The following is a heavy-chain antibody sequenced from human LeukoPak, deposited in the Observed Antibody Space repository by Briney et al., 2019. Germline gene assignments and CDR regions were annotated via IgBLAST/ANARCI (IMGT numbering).Heavy chain of an antibody. D-gene: IGHD3-9*01. J-gene: IGHJ3*02. CDR3: ARDLVLRYFDWLLHDAFDI. CDR1: GFTFSSYS. Sequence: GGSLRLSCAASGFTFSSYSMNWVRQAPGKGLEWVSSISSSSSYIYYADSVKGRFTTSRDNAKNSLYLQMNSLRAEDTAVYYCARDLVLRYFDWLLHDAFDIWGQGTMVTVSS. V-gene: IGHV3-21*01. CDR2: ISSSSSYI.